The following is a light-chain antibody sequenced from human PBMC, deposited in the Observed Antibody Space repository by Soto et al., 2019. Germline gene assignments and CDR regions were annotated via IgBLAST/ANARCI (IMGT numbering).Light chain of an antibody. CDR3: MQTLESRT. J-gene: IGKJ1*01. Sequence: DIEMTQSPLSLTVTPGEPASISCRSSRSLLKANGYTYFHWFLQKPGQSPQLLIYLGYNRAPGVPDRFSGTGSGTDFTLKISRVEAEDVGVYYCMQTLESRTFGQGTKVEIK. V-gene: IGKV2-28*01. CDR1: RSLLKANGYTY. CDR2: LGY.